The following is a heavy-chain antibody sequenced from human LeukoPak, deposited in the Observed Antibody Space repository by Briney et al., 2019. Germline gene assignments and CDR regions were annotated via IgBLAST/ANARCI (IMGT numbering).Heavy chain of an antibody. CDR1: GGSISSYY. D-gene: IGHD3-16*01. Sequence: PSETLSLTCTVSGGSISSYYWSWIRQPAGKGLEWIGRIYTSGSTNYNPSLKSRVTISVDTSKNQFSLKLSSVTAADTAVYYCASVGGAKPRAYYYYYGMDVWGQGTTVTVSS. J-gene: IGHJ6*02. CDR2: IYTSGST. CDR3: ASVGGAKPRAYYYYYGMDV. V-gene: IGHV4-4*07.